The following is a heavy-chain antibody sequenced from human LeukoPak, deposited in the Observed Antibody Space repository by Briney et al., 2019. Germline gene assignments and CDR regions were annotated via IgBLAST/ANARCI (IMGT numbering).Heavy chain of an antibody. J-gene: IGHJ4*02. Sequence: SQTLSLTCDISGDSVSSNSATWNWIRQSPSRGLEWLGRTYYRSKWYNDYALSVNSRIMISPDTSKNQFSLKLSSVTAADTAVYYCARAPPSAHKTSIAAAGGYFDSWGQGTLVTVSS. CDR1: GDSVSSNSAT. V-gene: IGHV6-1*01. D-gene: IGHD6-13*01. CDR3: ARAPPSAHKTSIAAAGGYFDS. CDR2: TYYRSKWYN.